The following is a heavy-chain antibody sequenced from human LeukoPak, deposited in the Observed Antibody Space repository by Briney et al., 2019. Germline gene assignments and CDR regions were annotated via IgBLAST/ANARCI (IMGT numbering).Heavy chain of an antibody. J-gene: IGHJ4*02. CDR2: IIPIFGTA. CDR1: GGTSSSYA. CDR3: ARFVEEAAADHFDY. D-gene: IGHD6-13*01. Sequence: SVKVSCKASGGTSSSYAISWVRQAPGQGLEWMGGIIPIFGTANYAQKFQGRVTITADESTSTAYMELSSLRSEDTAVYYCARFVEEAAADHFDYWGQGTLVTVSS. V-gene: IGHV1-69*13.